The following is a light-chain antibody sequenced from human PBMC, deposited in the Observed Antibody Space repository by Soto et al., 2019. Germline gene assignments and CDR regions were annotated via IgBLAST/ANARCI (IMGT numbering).Light chain of an antibody. V-gene: IGKV3-20*01. CDR1: QSISSSY. J-gene: IGKJ1*01. Sequence: EIVLTQSPGTLSLSPGERTTLSCRASQSISSSYLAWYQQKPGQAPRLLVYGASSRATGIPDRFSGSGSRTDFTLTISRLEPEDFALYYCQQYSSTFWTLGQGTKVDIK. CDR3: QQYSSTFWT. CDR2: GAS.